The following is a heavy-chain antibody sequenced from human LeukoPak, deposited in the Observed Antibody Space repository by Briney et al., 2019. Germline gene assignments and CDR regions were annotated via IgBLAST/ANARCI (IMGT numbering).Heavy chain of an antibody. V-gene: IGHV1-2*06. Sequence: ASVQVSCKASGYTFTGYYMHWVRQAPGQGLEWMGRINPNSGGTNYAQKFQGRVTMTSDTSISTAYMELSRLRSDDTAVYYCARGLQQERLVWFDPWGQGTLVTVSS. CDR3: ARGLQQERLVWFDP. CDR2: INPNSGGT. D-gene: IGHD1-1*01. CDR1: GYTFTGYY. J-gene: IGHJ5*02.